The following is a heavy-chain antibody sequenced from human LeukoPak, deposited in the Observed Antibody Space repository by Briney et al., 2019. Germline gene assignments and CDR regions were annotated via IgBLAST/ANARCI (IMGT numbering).Heavy chain of an antibody. Sequence: GVSLRLSCAASGFTFSSYAMSWVRQAPGKGLEWVSAISGSGGSTYYADSVKGRFTISRDNSKSTLYLQMNSLRAEDTAVYYCSTFGELSEDAFDIWGQGTMVTVSS. CDR1: GFTFSSYA. D-gene: IGHD3-10*01. J-gene: IGHJ3*02. CDR2: ISGSGGST. V-gene: IGHV3-23*01. CDR3: STFGELSEDAFDI.